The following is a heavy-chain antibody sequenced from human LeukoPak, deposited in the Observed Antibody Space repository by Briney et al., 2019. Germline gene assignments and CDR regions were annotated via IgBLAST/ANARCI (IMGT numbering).Heavy chain of an antibody. V-gene: IGHV4-39*07. D-gene: IGHD2-2*01. CDR3: AGQGIVVVPAALDY. Sequence: SEILSLTCTVSGGSISSSSYYWGWIRQPPGKGLEWIGSIYYSGSTYYNPSLKSRVTISVDTSKNQFSLKLSSVTAADTAVYYCAGQGIVVVPAALDYWGQGTLVTVSS. CDR2: IYYSGST. CDR1: GGSISSSSYY. J-gene: IGHJ4*02.